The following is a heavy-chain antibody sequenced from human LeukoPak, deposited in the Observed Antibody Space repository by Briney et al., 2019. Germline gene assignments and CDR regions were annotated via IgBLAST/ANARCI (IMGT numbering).Heavy chain of an antibody. CDR3: AGYDSSGYYYDERLD. V-gene: IGHV3-48*03. CDR2: ISSSGSTI. Sequence: PGGSLRLSCAASGFTFSSYEMNWVRQAPGKGLEWVSYISSSGSTIYYADSVKGRFTISRDNAKNSLYLQMNSLRAEDTAVYYCAGYDSSGYYYDERLDWGQGTLVTVSS. J-gene: IGHJ4*02. CDR1: GFTFSSYE. D-gene: IGHD3-22*01.